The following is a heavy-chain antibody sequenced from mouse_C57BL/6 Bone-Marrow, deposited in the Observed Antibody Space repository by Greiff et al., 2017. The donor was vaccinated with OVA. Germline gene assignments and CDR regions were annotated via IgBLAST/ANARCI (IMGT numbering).Heavy chain of an antibody. CDR1: GYTFTSYW. CDR3: ARSTTVVATKDWYFDV. CDR2: IHPNSGST. D-gene: IGHD1-1*01. J-gene: IGHJ1*03. V-gene: IGHV1-64*01. Sequence: QVQLQQPGAELVKPGASVKLSCKASGYTFTSYWMHWVKQRPGQGLEWIGMIHPNSGSTNYNEKFKSKATLTVDKSSSTAYMKLRSMTSEDSAVYYFARSTTVVATKDWYFDVWGTGTTVTVSS.